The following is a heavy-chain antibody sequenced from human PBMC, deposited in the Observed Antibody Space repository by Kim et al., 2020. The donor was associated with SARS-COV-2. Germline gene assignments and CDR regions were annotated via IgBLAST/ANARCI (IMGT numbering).Heavy chain of an antibody. D-gene: IGHD2-15*01. V-gene: IGHV3-23*01. Sequence: GGTYYADAVKGRFTISRDDSKNTLYLQVNSLTDEDTAVYYCARDRRVATYWGQGTLVTVSS. J-gene: IGHJ4*02. CDR2: GGT. CDR3: ARDRRVATY.